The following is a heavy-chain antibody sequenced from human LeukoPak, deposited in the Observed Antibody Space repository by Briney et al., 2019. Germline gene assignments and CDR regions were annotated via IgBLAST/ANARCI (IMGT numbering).Heavy chain of an antibody. CDR3: AKTYYYGSGSPSRGNY. Sequence: GRSLRLSCAASGFAFSSFGMHWVRQAPGKGLEWVAVIWYDGTNKYYADSVKGRFTISRDNSKNTLYLQMNSLRAEDTAVYYCAKTYYYGSGSPSRGNYWGQGTLVTVSS. V-gene: IGHV3-33*06. CDR1: GFAFSSFG. D-gene: IGHD3-10*01. J-gene: IGHJ4*02. CDR2: IWYDGTNK.